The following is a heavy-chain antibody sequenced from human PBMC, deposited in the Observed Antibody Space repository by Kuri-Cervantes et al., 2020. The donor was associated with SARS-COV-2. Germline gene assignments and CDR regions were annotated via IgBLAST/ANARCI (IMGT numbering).Heavy chain of an antibody. J-gene: IGHJ4*02. CDR3: ARSELEPIGRYFDY. V-gene: IGHV1-18*01. CDR1: GYTFTRYG. Sequence: ASVKVSCKASGYTFTRYGISWVRQAPGQGLEWMGWISAYNGNTNYAQKLQGSVSMTTDTSTSTAYMELRSLRSDDPAVYYYARSELEPIGRYFDYWGQGTLVTVSS. CDR2: ISAYNGNT. D-gene: IGHD1-1*01.